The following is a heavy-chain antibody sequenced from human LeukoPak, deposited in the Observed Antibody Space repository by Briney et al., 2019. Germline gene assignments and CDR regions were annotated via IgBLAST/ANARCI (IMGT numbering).Heavy chain of an antibody. CDR2: IYYSGST. D-gene: IGHD4-17*01. J-gene: IGHJ4*02. V-gene: IGHV4-39*01. CDR3: ARPDGDPTRFDY. CDR1: GGSISSSSYY. Sequence: SETLSLTCTVSGGSISSSSYYWGWIRQPPGKGLEWIGSIYYSGSTYYNPSLKSRVTISVDTSKNQFFLKLSSVTAADTAVYYCARPDGDPTRFDYWGQGTLVTVSS.